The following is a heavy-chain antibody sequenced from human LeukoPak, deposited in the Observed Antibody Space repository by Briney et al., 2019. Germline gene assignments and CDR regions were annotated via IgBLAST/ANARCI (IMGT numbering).Heavy chain of an antibody. V-gene: IGHV4-61*02. J-gene: IGHJ4*02. CDR3: AREDYYDSSGYYNFDY. Sequence: SETLSLTCTVSGGSIGSGSYYWSWIRQSAGKRLEWIGRIYTSGSTNYNPSLKSRVTISVDTSKNQFSLKLSSVTAADTAVYYCAREDYYDSSGYYNFDYWGQGTLVTVSS. CDR1: GGSIGSGSYY. CDR2: IYTSGST. D-gene: IGHD3-22*01.